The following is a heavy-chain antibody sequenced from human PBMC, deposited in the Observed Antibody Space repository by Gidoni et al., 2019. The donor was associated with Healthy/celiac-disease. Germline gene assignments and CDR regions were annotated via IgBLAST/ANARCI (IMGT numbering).Heavy chain of an antibody. CDR3: TTLLWFGDQYYFDY. J-gene: IGHJ4*02. CDR2: IKSKTDGGTT. V-gene: IGHV3-15*01. Sequence: EVQLVESGGGLVKPGGSLRLSCAASGFTFRNAWMSWVRQAPGKGLEWVGRIKSKTDGGTTDYAAPVKGRFTISRDDSKNTLYLQMNSLKTEDTAVYYCTTLLWFGDQYYFDYWGQGTLVTVSS. CDR1: GFTFRNAW. D-gene: IGHD3-10*01.